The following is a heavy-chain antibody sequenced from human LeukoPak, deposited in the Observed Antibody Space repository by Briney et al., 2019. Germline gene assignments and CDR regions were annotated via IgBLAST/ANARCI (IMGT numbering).Heavy chain of an antibody. J-gene: IGHJ4*02. CDR3: AREGITATADY. D-gene: IGHD6-13*01. CDR2: IKQDGSEK. Sequence: GGSLRLSCAASGFTFSSYWMSWVRQAPGKGLEWVANIKQDGSEKYYVDSVKGRFTISRDNAKNSLYLQLNSLRAEDTVVYYCAREGITATADYWGQGTRVTVSS. V-gene: IGHV3-7*01. CDR1: GFTFSSYW.